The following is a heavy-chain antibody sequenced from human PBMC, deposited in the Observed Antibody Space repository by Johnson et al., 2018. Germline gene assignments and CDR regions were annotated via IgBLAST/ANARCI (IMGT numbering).Heavy chain of an antibody. J-gene: IGHJ6*02. V-gene: IGHV3-33*06. CDR2: IWYDGSNK. Sequence: QVQLVESGGGVVQPGRSLRLSCAASGFTFSSYGMHWVRQAPGKGLEWVAVIWYDGSNKYYADSVKGRFTISRDNSKNTLYLQMNSLRAEDTAVYYCAKDRASLACMDVWGQGTTVTVSS. CDR3: AKDRASLACMDV. CDR1: GFTFSSYG.